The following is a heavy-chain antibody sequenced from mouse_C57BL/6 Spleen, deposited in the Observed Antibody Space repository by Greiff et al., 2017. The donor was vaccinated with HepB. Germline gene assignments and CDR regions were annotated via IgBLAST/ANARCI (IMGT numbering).Heavy chain of an antibody. J-gene: IGHJ4*01. D-gene: IGHD1-1*01. CDR2: INPYNGGT. CDR3: ARHYGSSYYLYYYAMDY. Sequence: EVKLMESGPVLVKPGASVKMSCKASGYTFTDYYMNWVKQSHGKSLEWIGVINPYNGGTSYNQKFKGKATLTVDKSSSTAYMELNSLTSEDSAVYYCARHYGSSYYLYYYAMDYWGQGTSVTVSS. CDR1: GYTFTDYY. V-gene: IGHV1-19*01.